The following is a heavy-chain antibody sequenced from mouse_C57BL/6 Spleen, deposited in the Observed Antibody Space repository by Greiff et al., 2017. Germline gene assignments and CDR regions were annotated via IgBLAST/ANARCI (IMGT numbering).Heavy chain of an antibody. V-gene: IGHV1-80*01. CDR1: GYAFSSYW. CDR2: IYPGDGDT. CDR3: ARLQLGLYYFDD. J-gene: IGHJ2*01. Sequence: QVQLQQSGAELVKPGASVKISCKASGYAFSSYWMNWVKQRPGKGLEWIGQIYPGDGDTNYNGKFKGKATLTADKSSSTAYMQLSSLTSEDSAVYFCARLQLGLYYFDDWGKGTTLTVSS. D-gene: IGHD4-1*02.